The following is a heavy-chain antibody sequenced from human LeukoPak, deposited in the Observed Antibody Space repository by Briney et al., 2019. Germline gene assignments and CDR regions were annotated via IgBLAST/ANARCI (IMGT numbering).Heavy chain of an antibody. D-gene: IGHD3-10*01. J-gene: IGHJ6*03. V-gene: IGHV1-8*01. CDR1: GYTFTSYD. CDR2: MNPNSGNT. CDR3: AREGSERYYGSGSYRYYYYYMDV. Sequence: ASVKVSCKASGYTFTSYDINWVRQATGQGLEWMGRMNPNSGNTGYAQKFQGRVTMTRNTSISTAYMELSSLRSEDTAVYYCAREGSERYYGSGSYRYYYYYMDVWGKGTTVTISS.